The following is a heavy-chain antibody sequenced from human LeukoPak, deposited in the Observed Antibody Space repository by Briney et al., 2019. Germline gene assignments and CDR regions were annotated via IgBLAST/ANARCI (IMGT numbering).Heavy chain of an antibody. Sequence: GGSLRLSCAASGFTFSSYEMNWVRQAPGKGLEWVSYSSSSGSTIYYADSVKGRFTISRDNAKNSLYLQMNSLRAEDTAVYYCARDRSAGREGGGRDVWGKGTTVTVSS. J-gene: IGHJ6*04. CDR3: ARDRSAGREGGGRDV. CDR1: GFTFSSYE. V-gene: IGHV3-48*03. D-gene: IGHD2-15*01. CDR2: SSSSGSTI.